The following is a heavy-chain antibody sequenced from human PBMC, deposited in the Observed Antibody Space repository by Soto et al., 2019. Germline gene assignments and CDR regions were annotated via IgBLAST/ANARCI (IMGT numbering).Heavy chain of an antibody. J-gene: IGHJ6*02. V-gene: IGHV3-9*01. CDR1: GFSMESYA. D-gene: IGHD2-15*01. CDR3: ARNSESYSPDGMDV. CDR2: ISWNSGNI. Sequence: GGSLRLSCAASGFSMESYAMHWVLQAPGKGLEWVSVISWNSGNIGYADSAKGRFTISKDTAKNTLYMQMNSLRVEDSALYYCARNSESYSPDGMDVWGQGTTVTVSS.